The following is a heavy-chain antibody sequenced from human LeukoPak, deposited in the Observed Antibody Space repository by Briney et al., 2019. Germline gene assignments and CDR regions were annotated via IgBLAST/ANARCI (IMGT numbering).Heavy chain of an antibody. J-gene: IGHJ4*02. CDR1: GGTFSSYA. V-gene: IGHV1-69*04. CDR3: ATKGGSYCSGGSCYDY. CDR2: IIPILGIA. Sequence: SVKVSCKASGGTFSSYAISWVRQAPGQGREWMGRIIPILGIANYAQKFQGRVTITADKSTSTAYMELSSLRSEDTAVYYCATKGGSYCSGGSCYDYWGQGTLVTVSS. D-gene: IGHD2-15*01.